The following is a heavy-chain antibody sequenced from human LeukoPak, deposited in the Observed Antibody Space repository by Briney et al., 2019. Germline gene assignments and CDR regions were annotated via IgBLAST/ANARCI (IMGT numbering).Heavy chain of an antibody. D-gene: IGHD5-18*01. CDR1: GFTFSSYA. V-gene: IGHV3-23*01. CDR3: AKLGGYSYGYHDY. Sequence: GGSLRLPCAASGFTFSSYAMSWVRQAPGKGLEWVSAISGSGGSTYYADSVKGRFTISRDNSKNTLYLQMNSLRAEDTAVYYCAKLGGYSYGYHDYWGQGTLVTVSS. CDR2: ISGSGGST. J-gene: IGHJ4*02.